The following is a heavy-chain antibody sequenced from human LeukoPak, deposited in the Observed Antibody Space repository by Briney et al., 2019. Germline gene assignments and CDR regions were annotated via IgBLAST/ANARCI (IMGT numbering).Heavy chain of an antibody. CDR1: GFTFNSYA. V-gene: IGHV3-30-3*01. D-gene: IGHD3-16*01. Sequence: GGSLRLSCAASGFTFNSYALHWVRQAPGKGLEWVAVTSYDGNNKYYAESVKGRFTISRDNSKSMLYLQMNSLRAEDTAVYYCATSWGPDTSAFRWGRDGMDVWGQGTTVIVSS. J-gene: IGHJ6*02. CDR2: TSYDGNNK. CDR3: ATSWGPDTSAFRWGRDGMDV.